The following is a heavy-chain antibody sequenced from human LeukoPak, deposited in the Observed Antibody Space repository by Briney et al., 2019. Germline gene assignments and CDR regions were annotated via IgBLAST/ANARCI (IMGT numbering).Heavy chain of an antibody. V-gene: IGHV1-69*05. CDR3: ATSRIAVAGTGLDY. J-gene: IGHJ4*02. Sequence: SVKVSCKASGGTFSSYAISWVRQAPGQGLEWMGGIIPIFGTANYAQKFQGRVTITTDESTSTAYMELSSLRSEDTAVYYCATSRIAVAGTGLDYWGQGTLVTVSS. D-gene: IGHD6-19*01. CDR2: IIPIFGTA. CDR1: GGTFSSYA.